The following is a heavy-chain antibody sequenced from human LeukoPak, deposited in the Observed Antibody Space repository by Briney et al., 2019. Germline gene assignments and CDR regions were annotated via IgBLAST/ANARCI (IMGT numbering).Heavy chain of an antibody. Sequence: PGRSLRLSCAASGFTFSSYAMHWVRQAPGKGLEWLAVISHDGSNKYYADSVKGRFTISRDNSKNTLYLQINSLRADDTAVYYCARDIAFDGTRPPDYWGQGTLVTVSS. CDR1: GFTFSSYA. J-gene: IGHJ4*02. CDR3: ARDIAFDGTRPPDY. CDR2: ISHDGSNK. V-gene: IGHV3-30*04. D-gene: IGHD3-3*02.